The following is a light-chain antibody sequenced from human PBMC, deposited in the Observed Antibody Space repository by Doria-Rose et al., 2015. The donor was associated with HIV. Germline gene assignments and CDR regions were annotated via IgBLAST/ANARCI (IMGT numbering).Light chain of an antibody. V-gene: IGKV1-27*01. J-gene: IGKJ1*01. CDR2: AAV. Sequence: DRVTITCRASQDISNYVAWYHQKPGKIPKLLIYAAVTLQSGVPSRFSGSGSGRDFTLTITSLQPEDVATYFCQKYNSAPPTFGQGTKVEIK. CDR3: QKYNSAPPT. CDR1: QDISNY.